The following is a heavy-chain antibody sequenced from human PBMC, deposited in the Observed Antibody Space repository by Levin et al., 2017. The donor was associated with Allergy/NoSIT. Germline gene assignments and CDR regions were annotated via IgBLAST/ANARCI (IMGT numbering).Heavy chain of an antibody. J-gene: IGHJ2*01. Sequence: GESLKISCTASGYTFTSYCIGWVRQMPGKGLEWMGIIYPGDSDTRYSPSFQGQFTISADNSISTAYLQWSSLTASDTAMYYCARHKGYWTGGECYTYWYIELWGRGTLVTVSS. CDR3: ARHKGYWTGGECYTYWYIEL. CDR1: GYTFTSYC. CDR2: IYPGDSDT. V-gene: IGHV5-51*01. D-gene: IGHD2-8*02.